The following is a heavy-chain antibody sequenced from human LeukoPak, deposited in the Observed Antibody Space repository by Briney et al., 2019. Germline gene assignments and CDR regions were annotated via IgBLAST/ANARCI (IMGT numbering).Heavy chain of an antibody. V-gene: IGHV4-59*12. J-gene: IGHJ6*02. Sequence: SETLSLTCTVSGGSISSYSWSWVRQPPGRGLEWIGYIYYSGSTTYNPSLKTRLTMSLDTPKNQFSLKLNSVTAADTAVYYCARVQGTMIRGVIHPYYYYYAMDVWGQGTTVTVSS. CDR3: ARVQGTMIRGVIHPYYYYYAMDV. CDR2: IYYSGST. D-gene: IGHD3-10*01. CDR1: GGSISSYS.